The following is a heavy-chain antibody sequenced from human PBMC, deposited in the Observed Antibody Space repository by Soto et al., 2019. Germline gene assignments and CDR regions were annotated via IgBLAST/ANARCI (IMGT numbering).Heavy chain of an antibody. CDR2: ISGSGGST. CDR1: GFTFSSYS. D-gene: IGHD3-22*01. CDR3: AKGRATMIVVVAFCY. Sequence: GGSLRLSRAASGFTFSSYSMSWVRQAPGKGLEWVSAISGSGGSTYYADSVKGRFTISRDNSKNTLYLQMNSLRAEDTAVYYFAKGRATMIVVVAFCYWGQGTLVTVSS. V-gene: IGHV3-23*01. J-gene: IGHJ4*02.